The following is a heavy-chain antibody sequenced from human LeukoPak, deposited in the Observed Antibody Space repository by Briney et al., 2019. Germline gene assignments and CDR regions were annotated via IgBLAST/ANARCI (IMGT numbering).Heavy chain of an antibody. CDR2: IYYSGST. CDR1: GGSISSYY. CDR3: ARHPPSIAVAGNNWFDS. D-gene: IGHD6-19*01. Sequence: SETLSLTCTVSGGSISSYYWSWIRQPPGKGLEWIGYIYYSGSTNYNPSLKSRVTISVDTSKNQFSLKLSPVTAADTAVYYCARHPPSIAVAGNNWFDSWGQGTLVTVSS. V-gene: IGHV4-59*08. J-gene: IGHJ5*01.